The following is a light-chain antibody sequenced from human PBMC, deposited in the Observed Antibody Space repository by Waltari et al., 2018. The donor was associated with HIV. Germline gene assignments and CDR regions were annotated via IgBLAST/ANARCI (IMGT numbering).Light chain of an antibody. CDR1: SGSIASSY. Sequence: NFMLTQPHSVSESPGKTVTISCTRSSGSIASSYVQWYQKRPGNSPTTVIYEDYQRPSGVPDRFSGSIDSSSNSASLSISGLKTDDEADYYCQSYDTNNVIFGGGTKLTVL. CDR3: QSYDTNNVI. V-gene: IGLV6-57*01. CDR2: EDY. J-gene: IGLJ2*01.